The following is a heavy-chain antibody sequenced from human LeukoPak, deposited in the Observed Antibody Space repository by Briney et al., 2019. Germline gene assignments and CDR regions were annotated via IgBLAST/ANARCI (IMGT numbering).Heavy chain of an antibody. J-gene: IGHJ4*02. CDR3: ARAPGDPIDY. V-gene: IGHV3-11*04. Sequence: PGGSLRLSCAASGFTFGDYYMNWIRQAPGKGLEWVSYISSSGTSMFYADSVKGRFTISRDNAKNLLHLQMNSLRAEDTAVYYCARAPGDPIDYWGQGTLVTVSS. CDR1: GFTFGDYY. D-gene: IGHD2-21*02. CDR2: ISSSGTSM.